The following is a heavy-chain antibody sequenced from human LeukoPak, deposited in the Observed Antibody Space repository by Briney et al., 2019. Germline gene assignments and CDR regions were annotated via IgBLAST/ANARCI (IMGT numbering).Heavy chain of an antibody. CDR1: GGSFSGYY. V-gene: IGHV4-34*01. CDR2: IYYSGST. D-gene: IGHD6-13*01. J-gene: IGHJ4*02. CDR3: ARELGSSWSHRNYFDY. Sequence: SETLSLTCAVYGGSFSGYYWSWIRQPPGKGLEWIGYIYYSGSTYYNPSLKSRVTISVDTSKNQFSLKLSSVTAADTAVYYCARELGSSWSHRNYFDYWGQGTLVTVSS.